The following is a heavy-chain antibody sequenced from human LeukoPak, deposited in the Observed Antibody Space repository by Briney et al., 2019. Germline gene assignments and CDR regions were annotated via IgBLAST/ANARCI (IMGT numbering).Heavy chain of an antibody. J-gene: IGHJ6*02. Sequence: PGRSLRLSCVVSGFNSEDHAMHWVRQAPGKGLEWVSGIYWSGSGTGFADSVKGRFTVSRDSAKNSLYLQMNSLRPEDTALYYCVKDMNPGGADVWGQGTTVTVSS. CDR2: IYWSGSGT. V-gene: IGHV3-9*02. D-gene: IGHD3-10*01. CDR3: VKDMNPGGADV. CDR1: GFNSEDHA.